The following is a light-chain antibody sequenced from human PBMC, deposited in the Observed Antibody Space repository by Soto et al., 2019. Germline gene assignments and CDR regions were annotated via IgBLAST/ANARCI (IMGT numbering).Light chain of an antibody. V-gene: IGKV1-5*03. CDR1: QSVSNW. CDR3: QQYSTFPRT. J-gene: IGKJ1*01. Sequence: TQMDPTDYTLSATVGDRVPITFRASQSVSNWLAWYQQKPGKAPNLLIYKASSLKNGVPSRFSGSGSGTEFTLTISSLQPEDLATFYCQQYSTFPRTFGQGTKVDI. CDR2: KAS.